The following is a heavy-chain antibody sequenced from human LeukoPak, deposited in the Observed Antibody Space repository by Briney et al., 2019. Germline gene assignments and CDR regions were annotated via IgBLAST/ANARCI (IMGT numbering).Heavy chain of an antibody. CDR2: IKSKTDGGTT. Sequence: PGGSLRLSCAASGFTFSNAWMSLVRQAPGKGLEWVGRIKSKTDGGTTDYAAPVKGRFTISRDDSKNTLYLQMNSLKTEDTAVYCCTVFDYPYYFDYWGQGTLVTVSS. CDR3: TVFDYPYYFDY. V-gene: IGHV3-15*01. CDR1: GFTFSNAW. D-gene: IGHD3-9*01. J-gene: IGHJ4*02.